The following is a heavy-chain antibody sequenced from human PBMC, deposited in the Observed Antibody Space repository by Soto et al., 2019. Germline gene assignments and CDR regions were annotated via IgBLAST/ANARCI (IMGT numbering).Heavy chain of an antibody. CDR2: ISSSSSYI. Sequence: GGSLRLSCAASGFTFSSYSMNWVRQAPGKGLEWVSSISSSSSYIYYADSVKGRFTISRDNAKNSLYLQMNSLRAEDTAVYYCARDPEVAGQLDYWGQGTLVTVSS. CDR3: ARDPEVAGQLDY. J-gene: IGHJ4*02. CDR1: GFTFSSYS. D-gene: IGHD5-12*01. V-gene: IGHV3-21*01.